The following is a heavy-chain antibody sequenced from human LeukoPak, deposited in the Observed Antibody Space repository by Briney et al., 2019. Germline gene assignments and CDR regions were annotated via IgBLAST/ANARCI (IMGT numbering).Heavy chain of an antibody. CDR3: ARSDGDYGIGAFDI. D-gene: IGHD4-17*01. V-gene: IGHV3-21*01. CDR2: IRSRLSSI. Sequence: GGSLRLSCAASGFTFSSYSMYWVRHAPGKRLECASSIRSRLSSIYYADSVMGRFTISRANAKHSLYLPMTRLRAEDTAVYYCARSDGDYGIGAFDIWGQGTMVTVSS. J-gene: IGHJ3*02. CDR1: GFTFSSYS.